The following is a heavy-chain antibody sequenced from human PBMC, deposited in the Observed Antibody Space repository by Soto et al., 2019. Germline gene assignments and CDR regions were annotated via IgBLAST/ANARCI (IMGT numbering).Heavy chain of an antibody. CDR2: INGSGGST. CDR1: GFTFSSYA. V-gene: IGHV3-23*01. D-gene: IGHD1-26*01. J-gene: IGHJ4*02. CDR3: AKDSDEVGATMGVFDY. Sequence: GGSLRLSCAASGFTFSSYAMSWVRQAPGKGLEWVSAINGSGGSTYYADSVKGRFTISRDNSKNTLYLQMNSLRAEDTAVYYCAKDSDEVGATMGVFDYWGQGTLVTVSS.